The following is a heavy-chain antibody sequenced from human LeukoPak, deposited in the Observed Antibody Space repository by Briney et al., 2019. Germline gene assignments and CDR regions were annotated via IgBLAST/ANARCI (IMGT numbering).Heavy chain of an antibody. V-gene: IGHV4-34*01. Sequence: PSETLSLTCAVYGGSFSGYYWSWIRQPPGKGLEWIGEINHSGSTNYNPSLKSRVTISVDTSKNQFSLKLSSVTAADTAVYYCARGYEQLVRPVYYYYYYMDVWGKGTTVTVSS. CDR3: ARGYEQLVRPVYYYYYYMDV. CDR2: INHSGST. J-gene: IGHJ6*03. D-gene: IGHD6-6*01. CDR1: GGSFSGYY.